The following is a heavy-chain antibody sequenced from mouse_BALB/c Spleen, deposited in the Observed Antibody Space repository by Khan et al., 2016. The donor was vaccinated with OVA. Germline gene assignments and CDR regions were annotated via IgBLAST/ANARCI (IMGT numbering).Heavy chain of an antibody. V-gene: IGHV5-6*01. Sequence: EVELVESGGDLVKPGGSLKLSCAASGFTFSNYGMSWVRQTPDKRLEWVATISSDGTYTYYPDSVKGRFIISRNNAKNTLYLQMSSLKSEDTALYYDTSHFTGSIAYWGQGTLVTVSA. CDR3: TSHFTGSIAY. CDR2: ISSDGTYT. D-gene: IGHD4-1*01. J-gene: IGHJ3*01. CDR1: GFTFSNYG.